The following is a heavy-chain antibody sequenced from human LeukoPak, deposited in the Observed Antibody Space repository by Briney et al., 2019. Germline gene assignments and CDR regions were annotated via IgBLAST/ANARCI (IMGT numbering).Heavy chain of an antibody. V-gene: IGHV4-59*12. Sequence: SETLSLTCTVSGGSISSYYWSWIRQPPGKGLEWIGSIYYSGSTYYNPSLKSRVTISVDTSKNQFSLKLSSVTAADTAVYYCARSPITMIVVVIDIWGQGTMVTVSS. J-gene: IGHJ3*02. D-gene: IGHD3-22*01. CDR1: GGSISSYY. CDR3: ARSPITMIVVVIDI. CDR2: IYYSGST.